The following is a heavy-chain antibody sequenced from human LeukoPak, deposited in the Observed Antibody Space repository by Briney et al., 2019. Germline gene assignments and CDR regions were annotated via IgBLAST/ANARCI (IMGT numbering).Heavy chain of an antibody. D-gene: IGHD3-10*01. CDR2: MHTSGST. CDR1: GGSISSYY. J-gene: IGHJ4*02. V-gene: IGHV4-4*07. Sequence: SETLSLTCSVSGGSISSYYWSWIRQPAGKGLEWIGRMHTSGSTNYNPSLKSRVTMSVDTSKNQFSLKLSSVTAADTAVYYCAGDSYYYGSGSYYLDYWGQGTLVTVSS. CDR3: AGDSYYYGSGSYYLDY.